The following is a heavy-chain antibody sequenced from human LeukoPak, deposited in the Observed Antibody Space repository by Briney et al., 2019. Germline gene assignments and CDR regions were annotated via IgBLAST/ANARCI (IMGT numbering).Heavy chain of an antibody. CDR1: GFTFSSYA. D-gene: IGHD3-10*01. J-gene: IGHJ4*02. CDR2: ISYDGSNK. CDR3: AREGVLLWFGELLLAPYFDY. V-gene: IGHV3-30*04. Sequence: GGSLRLSWAASGFTFSSYAMHWVRQAPGKGLEWVAVISYDGSNKYYADSVKGRFTISRDNSKNTLYLQMNSLRAEDTAVYYCAREGVLLWFGELLLAPYFDYWGQGTLVTVSS.